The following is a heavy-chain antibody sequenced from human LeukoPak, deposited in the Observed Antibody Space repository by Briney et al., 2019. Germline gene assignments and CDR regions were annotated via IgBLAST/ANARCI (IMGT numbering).Heavy chain of an antibody. CDR2: IYSSGST. Sequence: PSGTLSLTCTVSGDSISSYYWSWIRQPPGKGLEWIGYIYSSGSTKYNPSLKSRVTISVDTSKNQFSLKVHSVTAADTAMYYCARHPRSCTGGGTCYSWFDASGQGTLVTVSS. V-gene: IGHV4-59*08. CDR1: GDSISSYY. J-gene: IGHJ5*02. D-gene: IGHD2-15*01. CDR3: ARHPRSCTGGGTCYSWFDA.